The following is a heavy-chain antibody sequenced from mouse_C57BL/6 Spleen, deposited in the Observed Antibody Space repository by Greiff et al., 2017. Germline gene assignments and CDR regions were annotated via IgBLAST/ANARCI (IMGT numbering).Heavy chain of an antibody. CDR2: IYPGGGNT. V-gene: IGHV1-76*01. Sequence: VQLVESGAELVRPGASVKLSCKASGYTFTDYYINWVKQRPGQGLEWIARIYPGGGNTYYNEKCKGKATLTAEKSSSTAYMQLSSLTSEDSAVYFGAYYGNYVFAYWGQGTLVTVSA. D-gene: IGHD2-1*01. J-gene: IGHJ3*01. CDR3: AYYGNYVFAY. CDR1: GYTFTDYY.